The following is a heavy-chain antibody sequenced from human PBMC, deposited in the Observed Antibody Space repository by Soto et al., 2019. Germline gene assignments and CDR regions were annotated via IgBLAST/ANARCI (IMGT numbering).Heavy chain of an antibody. V-gene: IGHV3-30-3*01. CDR1: GFTFNTSA. CDR2: TSYDGTTK. Sequence: HPGGSLRLSCAASGFTFNTSAMHWFRQAPGKGLEWITVTSYDGTTKYYADSVKGRFTISRDNSKHTLYLQMSSLRAEDTALYYCARDSYSYGYLCSPRDWGQGTLVTVSS. CDR3: ARDSYSYGYLCSPRD. J-gene: IGHJ4*02. D-gene: IGHD5-18*01.